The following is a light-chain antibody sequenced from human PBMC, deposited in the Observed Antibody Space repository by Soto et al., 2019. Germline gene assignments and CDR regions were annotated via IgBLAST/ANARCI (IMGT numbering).Light chain of an antibody. V-gene: IGKV1-12*01. CDR1: RPISSW. Sequence: DIQMTQAPSSVSASDGDRVTITCRASRPISSWLAWYQQKPGKAPQLLISGASNLPSGVPSRFSANGSGTDFTLTITSLQPEDFATYHCQQAYNFPLSFGVGTKVDIK. CDR2: GAS. J-gene: IGKJ4*01. CDR3: QQAYNFPLS.